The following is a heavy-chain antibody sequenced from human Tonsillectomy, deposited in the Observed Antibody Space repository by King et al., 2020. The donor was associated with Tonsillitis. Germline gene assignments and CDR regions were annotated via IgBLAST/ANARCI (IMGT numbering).Heavy chain of an antibody. V-gene: IGHV1-2*02. Sequence: QVQLVQSGAEVKKPGASVRVSCQASGYTFTGYYMHWVRQAPGQGLEWMGWINPNSGGTNYAQKFQGRVTMTRDTSISTAYMELSRLRSDDTAVYYCAVHNYATERPLDMWAQGTMVTVSS. CDR1: GYTFTGYY. J-gene: IGHJ3*02. D-gene: IGHD1-1*01. CDR3: AVHNYATERPLDM. CDR2: INPNSGGT.